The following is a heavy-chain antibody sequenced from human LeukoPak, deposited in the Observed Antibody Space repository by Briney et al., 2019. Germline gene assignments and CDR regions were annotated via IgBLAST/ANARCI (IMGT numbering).Heavy chain of an antibody. V-gene: IGHV1-69*04. J-gene: IGHJ4*02. CDR3: ARGKGGRASDY. CDR2: IIPILGIA. Sequence: GASVKVSCKASGGTFSSYAISWVRQAPGQGLEWMGRIIPILGIANYAQKFQGRVTITADKSTSTAYMELSSLRSEDTAVYYCARGKGGRASDYWGQGTLVTVSS. CDR1: GGTFSSYA.